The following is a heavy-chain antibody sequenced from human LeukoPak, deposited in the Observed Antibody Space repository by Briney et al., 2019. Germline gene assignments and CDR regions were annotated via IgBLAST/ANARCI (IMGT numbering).Heavy chain of an antibody. CDR1: GYTFIGHY. CDR3: ASACSGTTCLARPFHY. V-gene: IGHV1-2*02. Sequence: ASVKVSCKASGYTFIGHYMNWVRQAPGQGLEWMGWINPNSGGTSYAQKFQGRVTMTGDTSISSAYMELSRLRSDDTAVYYCASACSGTTCLARPFHYWGQGTLVTVSS. D-gene: IGHD2-15*01. CDR2: INPNSGGT. J-gene: IGHJ4*02.